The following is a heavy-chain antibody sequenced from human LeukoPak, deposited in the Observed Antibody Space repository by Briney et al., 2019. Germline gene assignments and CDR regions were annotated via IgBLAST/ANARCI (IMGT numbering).Heavy chain of an antibody. CDR1: GFTFSSFQ. D-gene: IGHD3-10*01. Sequence: GGSLRLSCAASGFTFSSFQMNWVRQAPGKGLEWVSSISSASSNIYYADSVKGRFTISRDNAKNSLYLQMNSLRAEDTAVYYCARDMYGSGRTGSVDFWGQGALVTVSS. CDR3: ARDMYGSGRTGSVDF. V-gene: IGHV3-21*01. CDR2: ISSASSNI. J-gene: IGHJ4*02.